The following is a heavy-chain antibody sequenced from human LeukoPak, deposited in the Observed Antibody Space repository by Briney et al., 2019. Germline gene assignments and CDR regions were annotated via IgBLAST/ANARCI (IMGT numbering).Heavy chain of an antibody. V-gene: IGHV1-18*01. CDR1: GYTFTSYG. J-gene: IGHJ4*02. D-gene: IGHD3-22*01. CDR2: ISAYNGNT. Sequence: ASVKVSRKASGYTFTSYGISWVRQAPGQGLEWMGWISAYNGNTNYAQKLQGRVTMTTDTSTSTAYMELRSLRSDDTAVYYCARAVYDSSGYYPFDYWGQGTLVTVSS. CDR3: ARAVYDSSGYYPFDY.